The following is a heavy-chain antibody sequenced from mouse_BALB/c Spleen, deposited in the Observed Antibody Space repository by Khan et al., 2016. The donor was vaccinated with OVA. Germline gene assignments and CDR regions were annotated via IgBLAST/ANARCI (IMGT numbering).Heavy chain of an antibody. CDR3: ARPPYFSYAMDN. Sequence: LKESGETVKISCKASGHTFTNFGMNWVKQAPGKGLKWMGWINTYTGEPTYADDFNGRFAFSLEASASTAYLQINNLTNEDTATYFCARPPYFSYAMDNWGQGTSVTVSS. D-gene: IGHD2-10*01. CDR2: INTYTGEP. J-gene: IGHJ4*01. V-gene: IGHV9-3-1*01. CDR1: GHTFTNFG.